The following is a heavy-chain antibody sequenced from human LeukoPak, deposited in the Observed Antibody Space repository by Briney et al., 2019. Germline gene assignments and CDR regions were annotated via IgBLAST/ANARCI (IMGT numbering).Heavy chain of an antibody. CDR2: INHSGST. D-gene: IGHD3-3*01. Sequence: PSETLSLTCAVYGGSFSGYYWSWIRQPPGKGLEWIGEINHSGSTNYNPSLKSRVTISVDTSKNQFSLKLSSVTAADTAVYHCALASDYDFWSGPWDYYYYGIDVWGQGTTVTVSS. V-gene: IGHV4-34*01. CDR3: ALASDYDFWSGPWDYYYYGIDV. J-gene: IGHJ6*02. CDR1: GGSFSGYY.